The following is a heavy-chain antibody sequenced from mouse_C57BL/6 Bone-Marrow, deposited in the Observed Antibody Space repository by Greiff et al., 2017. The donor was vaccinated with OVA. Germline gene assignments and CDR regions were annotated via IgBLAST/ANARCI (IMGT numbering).Heavy chain of an antibody. J-gene: IGHJ4*01. CDR3: ARKGYYGSRGDYAMDY. CDR1: GYTFTTYP. CDR2: FHPYNDDT. D-gene: IGHD1-1*01. Sequence: VKLQESGAELVKPGASVKMSCKASGYTFTTYPIEWMKQNHGKSLEWIGNFHPYNDDTKYNEKFKGKATLTVEKSSSTVYLELSRLTSDDSAVYYCARKGYYGSRGDYAMDYWGQGTSVTVSS. V-gene: IGHV1-47*01.